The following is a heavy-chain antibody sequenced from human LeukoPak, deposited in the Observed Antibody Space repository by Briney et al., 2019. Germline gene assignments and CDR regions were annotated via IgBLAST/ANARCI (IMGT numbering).Heavy chain of an antibody. CDR1: GGSISSSSYY. J-gene: IGHJ4*02. V-gene: IGHV4-39*01. D-gene: IGHD2-21*02. Sequence: RSSETLSLTCTVSGGSISSSSYYWGWIRQPPGKGLEWIGSIYYSGSTYYNPSLKSRVTISVDTSKNQFSLKLSSVTAADTAVYYCASLAYCGGDCVPRFDYWGQGTLVTVSS. CDR2: IYYSGST. CDR3: ASLAYCGGDCVPRFDY.